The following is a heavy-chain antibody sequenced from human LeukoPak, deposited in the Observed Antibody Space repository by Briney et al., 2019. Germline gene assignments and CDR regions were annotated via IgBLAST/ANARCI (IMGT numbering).Heavy chain of an antibody. CDR1: GYTFTSYD. V-gene: IGHV1-8*01. Sequence: ASVKVSCKASGYTFTSYDIHWVRQATGQGLEWMGWMNPNSGNTGYAQKFQGIVTMTRNTSISTAYMELSSLRSEDTAVYYCARKHYYYGSGSYYYWGQGTLVTVSS. J-gene: IGHJ4*02. CDR3: ARKHYYYGSGSYYY. D-gene: IGHD3-10*01. CDR2: MNPNSGNT.